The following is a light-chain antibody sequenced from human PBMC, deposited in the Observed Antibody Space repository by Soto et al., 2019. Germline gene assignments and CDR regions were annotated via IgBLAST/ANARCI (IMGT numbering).Light chain of an antibody. CDR1: QTVSTNY. CDR3: QQYGSSPRT. V-gene: IGKV3-20*01. CDR2: GAF. J-gene: IGKJ2*01. Sequence: EIVLTQSPGTLSLSPGESATLSCRASQTVSTNYLAWYQQKPGQPPRLLTYGAFNRATGVPDKFSGSGSGTDFTLTISRLEPKDFALYYCQQYGSSPRTFGQGTKLEIK.